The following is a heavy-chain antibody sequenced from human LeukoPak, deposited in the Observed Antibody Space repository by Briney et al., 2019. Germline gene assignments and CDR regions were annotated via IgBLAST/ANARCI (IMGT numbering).Heavy chain of an antibody. V-gene: IGHV4-39*01. CDR2: IYYSGST. J-gene: IGHJ4*02. D-gene: IGHD3-10*01. Sequence: PSETLSLTCTVSGGSISSSSYYWGWIRQPPGKGLEWIGSIYYSGSTYYNPSLKGRVTISVDTSKNQFSLKLSSVTAADTAVYYCARLPQGITMVRGVLDYWGQGTLVTVSS. CDR1: GGSISSSSYY. CDR3: ARLPQGITMVRGVLDY.